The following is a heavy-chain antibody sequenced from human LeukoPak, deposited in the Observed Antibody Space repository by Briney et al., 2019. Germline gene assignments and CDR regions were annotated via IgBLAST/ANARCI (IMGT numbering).Heavy chain of an antibody. D-gene: IGHD2-15*01. J-gene: IGHJ4*02. CDR2: IDYSGKT. Sequence: SETLSLTCTVSGGSIGSSRFYWGWLRQPPGKGLEWTGSIDYSGKTFYNPSLKSRVTISVDTSKNQFSLKLSSVTAADTAVYYCARRCSDGSCYEYWGQGTLVTVSS. CDR1: GGSIGSSRFY. V-gene: IGHV4-39*01. CDR3: ARRCSDGSCYEY.